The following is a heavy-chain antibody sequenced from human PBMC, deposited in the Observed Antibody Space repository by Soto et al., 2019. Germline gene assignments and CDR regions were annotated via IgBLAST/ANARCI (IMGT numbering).Heavy chain of an antibody. CDR1: GFTFSDFA. CDR3: VTDALDSWKPPFFDY. CDR2: LSSNGTSS. Sequence: EVQLVESGGGLVQPGGSLRLSCAASGFTFSDFAMHWVRQAPGKGLEYISSLSSNGTSSYHAKSVKGRFTISRDNSRNTLYLQMGSLRVEDTAVYYCVTDALDSWKPPFFDYWGQGTLVAVSS. D-gene: IGHD1-1*01. J-gene: IGHJ4*02. V-gene: IGHV3-64*01.